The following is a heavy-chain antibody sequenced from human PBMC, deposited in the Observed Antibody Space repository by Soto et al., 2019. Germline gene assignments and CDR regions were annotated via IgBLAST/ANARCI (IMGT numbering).Heavy chain of an antibody. J-gene: IGHJ4*02. V-gene: IGHV3-30-3*01. Sequence: QVQLVESGGGVVQPGRSLRLSCAASGFTFSNFPIHWVRQAPGKGLEWVTVISYDGSNEYYADSVKGRFTISRDNSKNTLYLQMNSLRPEDSGLYFCARGGLGSGWYHFDSWGQGNLVTVSS. D-gene: IGHD6-19*01. CDR1: GFTFSNFP. CDR2: ISYDGSNE. CDR3: ARGGLGSGWYHFDS.